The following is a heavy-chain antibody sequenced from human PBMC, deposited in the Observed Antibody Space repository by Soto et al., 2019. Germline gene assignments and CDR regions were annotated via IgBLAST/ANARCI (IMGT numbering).Heavy chain of an antibody. D-gene: IGHD6-6*01. CDR1: GFTFSSYG. Sequence: EGSLRLSCAASGFTFSSYGMHWVRQAPGKGLEWVAVISYDGSNKYYADSVKGRFTISRDNSKNTLYLQMNSLRAEDTAVYYCAKDGLRDSSSSETYYYYSGMDVWGQGTTVTVYS. J-gene: IGHJ6*02. CDR3: AKDGLRDSSSSETYYYYSGMDV. CDR2: ISYDGSNK. V-gene: IGHV3-30*18.